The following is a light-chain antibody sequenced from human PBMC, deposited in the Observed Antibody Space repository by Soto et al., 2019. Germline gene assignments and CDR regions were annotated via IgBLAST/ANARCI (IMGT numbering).Light chain of an antibody. Sequence: QSALTQPASVSGSPGQSITISCTGTSSDVGGYNYVSWYQQHPGKAPKLMIHEVSNRPLGVSYRFSGSKSGNTASLTISGLQAEDEADYYCSSYTSTSPWVFGGGTKLTVL. CDR1: SSDVGGYNY. V-gene: IGLV2-14*01. CDR3: SSYTSTSPWV. J-gene: IGLJ3*02. CDR2: EVS.